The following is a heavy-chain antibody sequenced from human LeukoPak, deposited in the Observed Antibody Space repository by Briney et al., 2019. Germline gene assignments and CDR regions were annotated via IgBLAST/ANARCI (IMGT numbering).Heavy chain of an antibody. CDR1: GGTFLSYA. J-gene: IGHJ4*02. V-gene: IGHV1-69*05. CDR2: ITPIFGTA. CDR3: ARGPVSPDRNGFDY. Sequence: SVKVSCKASGGTFLSYAISWVPQAPGQGLEWMGRITPIFGTANYAQKFQGRVTITTDESTSTAYMELSSLRSEDPAVYYCARGPVSPDRNGFDYLGQGTLVTVSS. D-gene: IGHD4-11*01.